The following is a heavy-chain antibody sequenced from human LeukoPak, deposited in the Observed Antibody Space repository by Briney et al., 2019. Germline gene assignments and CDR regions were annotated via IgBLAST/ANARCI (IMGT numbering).Heavy chain of an antibody. CDR2: ISSSSTI. D-gene: IGHD6-13*01. CDR3: ARGMEVDIAAAGNYHYYYYMDV. CDR1: GFTFSSYA. J-gene: IGHJ6*03. V-gene: IGHV3-48*04. Sequence: PGGSLRLSCAASGFTFSSYAMSWVRQAPGKGLEWVSYISSSSTIYYADSVKGRFTISRDNAKNSLYLQMNSLRAEDTAVYYCARGMEVDIAAAGNYHYYYYMDVWGKGTTVTVSS.